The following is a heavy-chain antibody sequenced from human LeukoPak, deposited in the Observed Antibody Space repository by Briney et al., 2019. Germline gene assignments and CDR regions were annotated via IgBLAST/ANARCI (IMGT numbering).Heavy chain of an antibody. Sequence: SETLSLTCTVSGGSISSGDYFWRSLRQPPGKGLEWIGYIYYSGSTYYNPSLKSRVTISVNTSKNQFSRKLSSVTAADTAVYYCARARKRWLLKFDCWGQRSQVSVSS. CDR1: GGSISSGDYF. V-gene: IGHV4-30-4*01. D-gene: IGHD5-24*01. J-gene: IGHJ4*02. CDR2: IYYSGST. CDR3: ARARKRWLLKFDC.